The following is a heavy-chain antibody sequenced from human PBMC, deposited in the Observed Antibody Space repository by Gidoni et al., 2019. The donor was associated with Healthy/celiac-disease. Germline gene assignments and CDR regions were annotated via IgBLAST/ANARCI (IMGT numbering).Heavy chain of an antibody. V-gene: IGHV1-18*01. Sequence: PEKRLEWMGWISAYNGNTNYAQKLQGRVTMTTDTSTSTAYMELRSLRSDDTAVYYCARALDSSGWYEGGYYFDYWGQGTLVTVSS. CDR3: ARALDSSGWYEGGYYFDY. D-gene: IGHD6-19*01. J-gene: IGHJ4*02. CDR2: ISAYNGNT.